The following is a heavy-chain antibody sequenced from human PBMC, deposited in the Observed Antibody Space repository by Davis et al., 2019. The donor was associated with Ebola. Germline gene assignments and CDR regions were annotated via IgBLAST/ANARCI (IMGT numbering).Heavy chain of an antibody. CDR2: IKQDGSEK. V-gene: IGHV3-7*01. CDR3: AKEEDPYYFDS. J-gene: IGHJ4*02. CDR1: GFAFSSYW. Sequence: GESLKISCAASGFAFSSYWMSWVRQAPRKGLEWVANIKQDGSEKYYVDSVKGRFTISRDNAKNSLYLQMNSLRAEDTAVYYCAKEEDPYYFDSWGQGTLVTVSS.